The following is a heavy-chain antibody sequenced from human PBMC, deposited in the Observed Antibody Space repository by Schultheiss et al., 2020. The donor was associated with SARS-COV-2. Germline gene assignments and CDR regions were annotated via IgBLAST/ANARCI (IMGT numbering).Heavy chain of an antibody. V-gene: IGHV4-39*01. CDR3: ARHRASWLRFDY. J-gene: IGHJ4*02. Sequence: SETLSLTCTVSGGSISSGSYYWGWIRQPPGKGLEWIGSIYYSGSTYYNPSLKSRVTISVDTSKNQFSLKLSSVTAADTAVYYCARHRASWLRFDYWGQGTLVTVSS. CDR1: GGSISSGSYY. CDR2: IYYSGST. D-gene: IGHD5-12*01.